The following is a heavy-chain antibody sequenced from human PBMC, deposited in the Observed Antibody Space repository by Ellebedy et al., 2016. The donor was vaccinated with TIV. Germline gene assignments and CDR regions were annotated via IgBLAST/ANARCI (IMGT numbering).Heavy chain of an antibody. CDR3: ARDPPILIMLVVADY. D-gene: IGHD3-22*01. CDR2: TSGSGVST. V-gene: IGHV3-23*01. J-gene: IGHJ4*02. CDR1: GFTFSSYA. Sequence: GESLKISCAASGFTFSSYAMSWVRQAPGNGLEWVSGTSGSGVSTSYADSVKGRFTISRDNSKHTLYLQMSGLGAEDTAVYYCARDPPILIMLVVADYWGQGTLVTVSS.